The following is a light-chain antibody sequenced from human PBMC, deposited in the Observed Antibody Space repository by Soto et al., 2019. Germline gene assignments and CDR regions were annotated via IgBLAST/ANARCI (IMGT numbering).Light chain of an antibody. CDR2: AES. V-gene: IGKV1-39*01. CDR1: QSISSY. CDR3: QQSYSTPLT. J-gene: IGKJ4*01. Sequence: DIQMAQSPSSLSACVGDRVTITCRASQSISSYLNWYQQKPGKAPKLLIYAESSLQSGVKSRFSGSGYGTDLTITISSLKHEDVATYYCQQSYSTPLTFGGGTKVDIK.